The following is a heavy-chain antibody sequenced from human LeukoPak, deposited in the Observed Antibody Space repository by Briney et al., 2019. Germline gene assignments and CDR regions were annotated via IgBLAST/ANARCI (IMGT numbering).Heavy chain of an antibody. Sequence: PGGSLRLSCAASGFTFSSYAMSWVRQAPGKGLEWVSAISGSGGSTYYADSVKGRFTISRDNSKNTLYLQMNSLRAEDTAVYYCAKGPSGSYFSAEYFQHWGQGTLVTVSS. V-gene: IGHV3-23*01. J-gene: IGHJ1*01. D-gene: IGHD1-26*01. CDR1: GFTFSSYA. CDR3: AKGPSGSYFSAEYFQH. CDR2: ISGSGGST.